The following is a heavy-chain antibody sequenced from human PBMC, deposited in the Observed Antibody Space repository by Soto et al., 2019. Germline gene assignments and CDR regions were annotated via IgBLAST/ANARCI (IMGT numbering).Heavy chain of an antibody. CDR1: GFTFSSYG. CDR3: AKDSASRDGYNHRWFDP. J-gene: IGHJ5*02. CDR2: ISYDGSNK. D-gene: IGHD5-12*01. Sequence: QVQLVESGGGVVQPGRSLRLSCAASGFTFSSYGMHWVRQAPGKGLEWVAVISYDGSNKYYADSVKGRFTISRDNSKNTLYLKMNSLRAEDTAVYYCAKDSASRDGYNHRWFDPWGQGTLVTVSS. V-gene: IGHV3-30*18.